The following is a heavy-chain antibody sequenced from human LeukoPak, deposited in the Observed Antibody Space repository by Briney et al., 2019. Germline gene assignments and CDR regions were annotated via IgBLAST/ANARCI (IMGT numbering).Heavy chain of an antibody. CDR3: ARALGRVGATMY. J-gene: IGHJ4*02. CDR2: INPNSGGT. Sequence: ASVKVSCKASGYTFTGYYMHWVRRAPGQGLEWMGWINPNSGGTNYAQKFQGRVTMTRDTSISTAYMELSRLRSDDTAVYYCARALGRVGATMYWGQGTLVTVSS. CDR1: GYTFTGYY. D-gene: IGHD1-26*01. V-gene: IGHV1-2*02.